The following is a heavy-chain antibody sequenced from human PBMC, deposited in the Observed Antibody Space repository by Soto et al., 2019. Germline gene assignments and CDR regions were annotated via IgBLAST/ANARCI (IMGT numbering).Heavy chain of an antibody. CDR1: GGSFSGYY. D-gene: IGHD3-16*01. J-gene: IGHJ4*02. CDR2: INHSGST. V-gene: IGHV4-34*01. CDR3: VKGNRVGGEQLAY. Sequence: PSETLSLGCAVYGGSFSGYYWCWIRQPPGKGLEWIGEINHSGSTNYNPSLKSRVTISVDKSKNQFSLKLSSVTAADTAVYYCVKGNRVGGEQLAYQGQRTPVPVSS.